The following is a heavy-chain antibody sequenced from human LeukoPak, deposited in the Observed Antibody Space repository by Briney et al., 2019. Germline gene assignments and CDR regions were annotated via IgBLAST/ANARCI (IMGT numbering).Heavy chain of an antibody. J-gene: IGHJ4*02. CDR3: ARINFNPDY. CDR2: IYYSGST. CDR1: GGSISSHY. D-gene: IGHD1-14*01. Sequence: SETLSLTCTVSGGSISSHYWSWIRQPPGKGLEWIGYIYYSGSTNYNPSLKSRVTISADTSKNQFSLKMDSVTAADTAVYYCARINFNPDYWGQGTLVSVSS. V-gene: IGHV4-59*08.